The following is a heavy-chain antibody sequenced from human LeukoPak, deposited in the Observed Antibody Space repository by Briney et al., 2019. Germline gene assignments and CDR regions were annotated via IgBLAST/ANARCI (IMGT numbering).Heavy chain of an antibody. V-gene: IGHV3-23*01. CDR1: GFTFSSYA. Sequence: GGSLRLSCAASGFTFSSYAMSWVRQAPGKGLEWVSTIGGSGGSTYHADSVKGRFTISRDNSKNTLYLQMNSLRAEDTAVYYCAKNYDSGSYYKVGIDYWGQGTLFTVSS. J-gene: IGHJ4*02. CDR3: AKNYDSGSYYKVGIDY. CDR2: IGGSGGST. D-gene: IGHD3-10*01.